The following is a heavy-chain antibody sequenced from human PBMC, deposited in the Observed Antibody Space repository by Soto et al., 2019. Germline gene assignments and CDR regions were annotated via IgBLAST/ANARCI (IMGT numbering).Heavy chain of an antibody. D-gene: IGHD6-6*01. CDR3: AKDGGYSSSSPVWY. Sequence: GSLRLSCAASGFTFSSYAMSWVRQAPGKGLEWVSAISGGGGSTYYADSVKGRFTISRDNSKNTLYLQMNSLRAEDTAVYYCAKDGGYSSSSPVWYWGQGTLVTVSS. CDR2: ISGGGGST. V-gene: IGHV3-23*01. J-gene: IGHJ4*02. CDR1: GFTFSSYA.